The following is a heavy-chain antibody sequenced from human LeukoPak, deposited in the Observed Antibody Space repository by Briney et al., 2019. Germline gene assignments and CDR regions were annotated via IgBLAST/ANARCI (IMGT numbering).Heavy chain of an antibody. CDR3: ARASGYYDSSGTTTFAFDI. Sequence: ASVKVSCKASGYTFTSYGISWVRQAPGQGLEWMGWISAYNGNTNYAQKLQGRVTMTTDTSTSTAYMELRSLRSDDTAVYYCARASGYYDSSGTTTFAFDIWGQGTMVTVSS. CDR1: GYTFTSYG. J-gene: IGHJ3*02. V-gene: IGHV1-18*01. D-gene: IGHD3-22*01. CDR2: ISAYNGNT.